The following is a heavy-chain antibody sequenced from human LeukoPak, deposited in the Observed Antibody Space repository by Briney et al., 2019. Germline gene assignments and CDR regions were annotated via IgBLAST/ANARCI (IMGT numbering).Heavy chain of an antibody. Sequence: PGGSLRLSCAASGFTFSSYGMHWVRQAPGKGLEWVAFIRYDGSNKYYADSVKGRFTISRDNSKNTLYLQMNSLRAEDTAVYYCAKDFGIYDTTTDYWGQGTLVTVSS. CDR2: IRYDGSNK. J-gene: IGHJ4*02. D-gene: IGHD2/OR15-2a*01. CDR3: AKDFGIYDTTTDY. CDR1: GFTFSSYG. V-gene: IGHV3-30*02.